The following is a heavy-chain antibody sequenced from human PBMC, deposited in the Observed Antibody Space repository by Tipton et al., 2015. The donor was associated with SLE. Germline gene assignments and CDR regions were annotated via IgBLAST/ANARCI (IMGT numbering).Heavy chain of an antibody. CDR2: ISPFNHNT. V-gene: IGHV1-18*01. D-gene: IGHD2-8*02. CDR3: ARDRAGDTMVVSLGSCFGY. Sequence: QSGPEVKKPGASVKVSCKASGYTFTSYAISWGRQAPGQGLEWMGWISPFNHNTDYAQKFQGTVTMTTDTSTSATYLELRSLRSDDTAVYSCARDRAGDTMVVSLGSCFGYWCQGTLVTVSS. J-gene: IGHJ4*02. CDR1: GYTFTSYA.